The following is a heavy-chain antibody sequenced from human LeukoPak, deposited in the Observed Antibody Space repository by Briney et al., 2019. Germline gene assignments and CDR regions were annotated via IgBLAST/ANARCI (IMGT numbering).Heavy chain of an antibody. D-gene: IGHD3-22*01. V-gene: IGHV3-66*01. Sequence: SGGSLRLSCAASGFTFSSYSMNWVRQAPGKGLEWVSVIYSGGRTYYAESVKGRFTISRDSSTNTLFLQMNSLRAEDTAIYYCARDLVVAGLVPWGQGTLVLVSS. CDR1: GFTFSSYS. CDR3: ARDLVVAGLVP. J-gene: IGHJ5*02. CDR2: IYSGGRT.